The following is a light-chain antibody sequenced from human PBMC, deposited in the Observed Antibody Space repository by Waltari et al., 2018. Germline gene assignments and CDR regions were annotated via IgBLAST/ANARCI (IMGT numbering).Light chain of an antibody. CDR1: SSDVGGYHY. CDR2: EVT. Sequence: QSALTQSPSASGSPGQAVTISCTGTSSDVGGYHYVSWYQQHPGKAPKLMISEVTKRPSGVPDRFSGSKSGNTASLTVSGLQAEDEADYYCSSYAGSNNLVFGGGTKLTVL. J-gene: IGLJ2*01. CDR3: SSYAGSNNLV. V-gene: IGLV2-8*01.